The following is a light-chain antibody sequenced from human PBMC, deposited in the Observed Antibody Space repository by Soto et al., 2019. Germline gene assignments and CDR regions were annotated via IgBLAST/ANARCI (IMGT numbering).Light chain of an antibody. J-gene: IGKJ5*01. CDR3: QQYSSSMIT. CDR2: GDS. V-gene: IGKV3-20*01. CDR1: QTISSNY. Sequence: QSPGTLSLSPVERAILSCRASQTISSNYLDWNQQKPGQAPRILIYGDSGRATGIPDRFNGSGIGTAFTLTISRLEPEDFTVYYCQQYSSSMITFGPGTRLQLK.